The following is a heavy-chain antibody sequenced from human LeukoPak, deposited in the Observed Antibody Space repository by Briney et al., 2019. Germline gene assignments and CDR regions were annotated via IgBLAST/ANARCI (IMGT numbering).Heavy chain of an antibody. CDR2: INPNSGGT. D-gene: IGHD6-13*01. J-gene: IGHJ4*02. CDR3: ARESTGYSSSFDY. CDR1: GYTLTGYY. Sequence: ASVKVSCKASGYTLTGYYMHWVRQAPGQGLEWMGWINPNSGGTNYAQKFQGRVTMTRDTSISTAYMELSRLRSDDTAVYYCARESTGYSSSFDYWGQGTLVTVSS. V-gene: IGHV1-2*02.